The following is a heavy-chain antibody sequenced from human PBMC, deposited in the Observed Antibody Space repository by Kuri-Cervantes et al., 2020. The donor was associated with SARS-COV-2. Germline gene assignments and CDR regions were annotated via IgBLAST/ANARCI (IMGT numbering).Heavy chain of an antibody. J-gene: IGHJ4*02. CDR3: YCAPKEGFDS. V-gene: IGHV1-8*01. Sequence: ASVKVSCKTPETTFPNYDINWVRQATGQGLEWMGTVKTNSGNTLYAQFFQGRVTMTRDISTSTVYMELSSLTSEDTAIYYCYCAPKEGFDSWGQGTLVTVSS. CDR1: ETTFPNYD. CDR2: VKTNSGNT. D-gene: IGHD2-21*01.